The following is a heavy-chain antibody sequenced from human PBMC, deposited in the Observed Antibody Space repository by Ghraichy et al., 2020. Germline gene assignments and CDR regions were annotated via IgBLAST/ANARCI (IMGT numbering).Heavy chain of an antibody. D-gene: IGHD3-10*01. CDR1: GFSFSNFD. Sequence: GGSLRLSCAASGFSFSNFDMTWVRQAPGKGLEWVSTITGRSDTTYYADSVKGRFTISRDNSRSTLYVQMSSLRADDTAIYYCVKDWGNYGSGSYDYFDYWGQGTLVTVSS. CDR3: VKDWGNYGSGSYDYFDY. J-gene: IGHJ4*02. V-gene: IGHV3-23*01. CDR2: ITGRSDTT.